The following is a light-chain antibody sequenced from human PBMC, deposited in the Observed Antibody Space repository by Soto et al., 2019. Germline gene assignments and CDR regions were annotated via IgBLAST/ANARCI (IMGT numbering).Light chain of an antibody. CDR2: GAS. CDR1: QRITSSF. CDR3: QQYGSSPWT. Sequence: EILLTQSPGTLSLSPGETATLSFRFSQRITSSFLTWYQQRPGQAPRLLIYGASNRATGIPDRFSGGGSGTDFTLTISRLEPEDFAVYYCQQYGSSPWTFGQGTKVDIK. V-gene: IGKV3-20*01. J-gene: IGKJ1*01.